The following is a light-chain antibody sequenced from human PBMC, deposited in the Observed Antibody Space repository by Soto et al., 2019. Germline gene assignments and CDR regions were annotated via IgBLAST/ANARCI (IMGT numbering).Light chain of an antibody. CDR1: SSNIGSNT. Sequence: QSVLTQPPSASGTPGQMVTISCSGSSSNIGSNTVNWYQQLPGMAPKLLIYNNSQRPSGVPDRFSGSKFGTSASLAISGLQSEDEADYYCAAWDDSLRGLEFGGGTKLTVL. CDR2: NNS. J-gene: IGLJ2*01. CDR3: AAWDDSLRGLE. V-gene: IGLV1-44*01.